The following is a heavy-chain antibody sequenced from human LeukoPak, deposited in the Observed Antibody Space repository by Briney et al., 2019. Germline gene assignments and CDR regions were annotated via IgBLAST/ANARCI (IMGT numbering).Heavy chain of an antibody. V-gene: IGHV3-30-3*01. Sequence: PGGSLRLSCAASGFTFRNHAMHWVRQAPGKGLEWVAVISYDGSNKYYADSVKGRFTISRDNSKNTLYLQMNSLRAEDTAVYYCAKDMGKYSSSWHGYYFDYWGQGTLVTVSS. D-gene: IGHD6-13*01. CDR2: ISYDGSNK. CDR1: GFTFRNHA. CDR3: AKDMGKYSSSWHGYYFDY. J-gene: IGHJ4*02.